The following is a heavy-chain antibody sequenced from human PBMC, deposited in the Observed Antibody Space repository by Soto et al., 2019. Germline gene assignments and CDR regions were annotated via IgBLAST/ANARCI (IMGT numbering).Heavy chain of an antibody. CDR3: ARGRPQKGGYCSSTSCYSYYYYYMDV. CDR1: GGSISSYY. V-gene: IGHV4-59*01. J-gene: IGHJ6*03. Sequence: QVQLQESGPGLVKPSETLSLTCTVSGGSISSYYWSWIRQPPGKGLEWIGYIYYSGSTNYNPSLMSRGIISVETSKNQFSLKLSSVTAADTAVYYCARGRPQKGGYCSSTSCYSYYYYYMDVWGKGTTVTVSS. CDR2: IYYSGST. D-gene: IGHD2-2*01.